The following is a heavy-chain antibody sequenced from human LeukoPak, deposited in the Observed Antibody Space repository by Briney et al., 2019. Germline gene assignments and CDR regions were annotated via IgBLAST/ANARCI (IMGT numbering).Heavy chain of an antibody. V-gene: IGHV3-7*03. J-gene: IGHJ6*03. CDR1: GFTFSNYW. CDR2: IKQDGSEI. CDR3: AKGAEEGVVITSVYYYYMDV. Sequence: GGSLRLSCAASGFTFSNYWMTWVRQAPGKGLEWVATIKQDGSEIYYVDSVKGRFTISRDNAKNSLYLQMNTLRAADTAVYYCAKGAEEGVVITSVYYYYMDVWGKGTTVTISS. D-gene: IGHD3-22*01.